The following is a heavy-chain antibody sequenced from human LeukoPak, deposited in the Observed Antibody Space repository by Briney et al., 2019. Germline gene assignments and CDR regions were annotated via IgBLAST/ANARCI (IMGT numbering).Heavy chain of an antibody. Sequence: PSETLSLTCAVYGGSFSGYYWSWIRQPPGKGLEWVGEINHSGSTNYNPYPKSRVTISVDTSKNQFSLKLSSVTAADTAVYYCARTTGYSSSWYFDYWGQGTLVTVSS. J-gene: IGHJ4*02. CDR1: GGSFSGYY. CDR3: ARTTGYSSSWYFDY. V-gene: IGHV4-34*01. D-gene: IGHD6-13*01. CDR2: INHSGST.